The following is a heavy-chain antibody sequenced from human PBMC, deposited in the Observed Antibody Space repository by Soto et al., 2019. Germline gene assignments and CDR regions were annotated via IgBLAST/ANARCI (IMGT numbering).Heavy chain of an antibody. CDR1: GDSVSSGTYY. D-gene: IGHD2-21*02. CDR2: IYYSGST. V-gene: IGHV4-61*01. Sequence: QVQLQESGPGLVKPSETLSLTCTVSGDSVSSGTYYWSWIRQPPGKGLEWIAYIYYSGSTNYNPSLKSRVTILVDTSRNQVSLKLSSVTAEDTAVYYCARDRYCRGDCYYDRYCGRDVWGQGTTVTVSS. J-gene: IGHJ6*02. CDR3: ARDRYCRGDCYYDRYCGRDV.